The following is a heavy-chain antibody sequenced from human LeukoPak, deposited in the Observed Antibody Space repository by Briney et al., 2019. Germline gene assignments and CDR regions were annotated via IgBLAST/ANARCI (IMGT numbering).Heavy chain of an antibody. D-gene: IGHD4-17*01. J-gene: IGHJ4*02. CDR2: ISYDGSYK. Sequence: PGRSLRLSCAASGFTFSSYGMHWVRQAPGKGLEWVAIISYDGSYKYYTDSVKGRVTISRDNSKDTLYLEMNSLTAEDTAVYFCARDPGYGQYMDCWGQGTLVTVSS. V-gene: IGHV3-30*03. CDR1: GFTFSSYG. CDR3: ARDPGYGQYMDC.